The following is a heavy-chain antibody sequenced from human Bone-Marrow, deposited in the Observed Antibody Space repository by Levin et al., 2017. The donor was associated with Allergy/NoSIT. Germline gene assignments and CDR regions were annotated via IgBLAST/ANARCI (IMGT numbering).Heavy chain of an antibody. CDR3: TSFNDRAVTNLEDFDY. Sequence: GESLKISCAASGFTFSGSAMHWVRQASGKGLEWVGRIRSKANSYATAYAASVKGRFTISRDDSKNTAYLQMNSLKTEDTAVYYCTSFNDRAVTNLEDFDYWGQGTLVTVSS. J-gene: IGHJ4*02. CDR2: IRSKANSYAT. CDR1: GFTFSGSA. D-gene: IGHD4-17*01. V-gene: IGHV3-73*01.